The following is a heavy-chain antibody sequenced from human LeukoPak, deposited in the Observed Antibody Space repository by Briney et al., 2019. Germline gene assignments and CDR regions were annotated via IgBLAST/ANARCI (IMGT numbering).Heavy chain of an antibody. V-gene: IGHV4-30-2*01. J-gene: IGHJ4*02. CDR2: IYHSGST. CDR3: ARRRAQGVFDY. CDR1: GGSISSGGYS. Sequence: PSQTLSLTCAVSGGSISSGGYSWSWIRQPPGKGLEWIGYIYHSGSTYYNPPLKSRVTISVDRSKNQFSLKLSSVTAADTAVYYCARRRAQGVFDYWGQGTLVTVSS.